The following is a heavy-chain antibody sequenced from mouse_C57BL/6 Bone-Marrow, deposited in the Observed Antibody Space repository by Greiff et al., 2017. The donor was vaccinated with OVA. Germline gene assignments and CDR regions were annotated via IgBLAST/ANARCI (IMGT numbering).Heavy chain of an antibody. CDR1: GYSITSDY. V-gene: IGHV3-8*01. CDR2: ISYSGST. J-gene: IGHJ1*03. CDR3: ARWDSKRGYWYFDV. Sequence: ESGPGLAKPSQTLSLTCSVTGYSITSDYWNWIRQFPGNNLEYMGYISYSGSTYYTPSLTSRISITRDTSRNQEYLQVNAVTTEDTSTYCCARWDSKRGYWYFDVWGTGTTGTVSS. D-gene: IGHD2-5*01.